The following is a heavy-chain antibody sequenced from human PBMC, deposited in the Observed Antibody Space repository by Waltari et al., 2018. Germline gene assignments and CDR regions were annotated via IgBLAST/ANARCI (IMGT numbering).Heavy chain of an antibody. V-gene: IGHV3-74*01. Sequence: EVQLVESGGGLVQPGGSLRVSCTASGFTFSSYCVHWARQVPGKGLVWVSRINSDGSGTSYADSAKGRFTISRDNAKNTLFLQMNSLRGEDTAVYYCASGNSHAFDLWGQGTMVTVSS. CDR1: GFTFSSYC. D-gene: IGHD1-7*01. CDR2: INSDGSGT. J-gene: IGHJ3*01. CDR3: ASGNSHAFDL.